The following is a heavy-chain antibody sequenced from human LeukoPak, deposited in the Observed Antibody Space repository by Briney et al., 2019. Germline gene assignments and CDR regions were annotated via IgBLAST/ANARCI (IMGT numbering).Heavy chain of an antibody. Sequence: GGSLRLSCAASGFTFSSYSMNWVRQAPGKGLEWVSSISGTYSFIYYADSVKGRFTISRDNTKNSLYLQMNSLRAEDTAVYYCARDSPYGTAGYWGQGTLVTVSS. J-gene: IGHJ4*02. CDR2: ISGTYSFI. CDR1: GFTFSSYS. D-gene: IGHD2-8*02. CDR3: ARDSPYGTAGY. V-gene: IGHV3-21*01.